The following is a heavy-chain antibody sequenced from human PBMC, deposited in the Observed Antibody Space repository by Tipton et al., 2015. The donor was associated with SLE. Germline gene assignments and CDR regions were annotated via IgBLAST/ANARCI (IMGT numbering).Heavy chain of an antibody. J-gene: IGHJ6*03. CDR3: ARDRGIAARPSYYYYYMDV. CDR1: GGSISSYY. D-gene: IGHD6-6*01. V-gene: IGHV4-59*01. CDR2: FYYSGST. Sequence: TLSLTCTVSGGSISSYYWSWIRQPPGKGLEWIGYFYYSGSTNYNPSLKSRVTISVDTSKNQFSLKLSSVTAADTAVYYCARDRGIAARPSYYYYYMDVWGTGTTVTVSS.